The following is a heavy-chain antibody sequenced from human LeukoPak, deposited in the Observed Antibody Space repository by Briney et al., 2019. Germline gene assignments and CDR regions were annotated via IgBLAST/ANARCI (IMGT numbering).Heavy chain of an antibody. CDR3: AISGSHVRGVIRY. D-gene: IGHD3-10*01. J-gene: IGHJ4*02. CDR2: INPNSGGT. CDR1: GYTFTGYY. V-gene: IGHV1-2*02. Sequence: ASLKVSCKASGYTFTGYYMHWVRQTPGQGLERMGWINPNSGGTNYAQKFQGRVTMTRDTSISTAYVELSRLRSDDTAVYYCAISGSHVRGVIRYWGQGTLVTVSS.